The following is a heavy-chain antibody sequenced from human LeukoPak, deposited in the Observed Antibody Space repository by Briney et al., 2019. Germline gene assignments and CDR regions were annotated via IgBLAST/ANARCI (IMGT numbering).Heavy chain of an antibody. CDR1: GGSISSGSYY. J-gene: IGHJ4*02. CDR3: ARVEVRGVIITGFDY. Sequence: PSEALSLTCTVSGGSISSGSYYWSWIRQPAGKGLEWIGRIYTSGSTNYNPSLKSRVTISVDTSKNQFSLKLSSVTAADTAVYYCARVEVRGVIITGFDYWGQGTLVTVSS. V-gene: IGHV4-61*02. CDR2: IYTSGST. D-gene: IGHD3-10*01.